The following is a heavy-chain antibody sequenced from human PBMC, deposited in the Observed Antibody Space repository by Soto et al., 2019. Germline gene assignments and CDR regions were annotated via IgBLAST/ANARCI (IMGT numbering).Heavy chain of an antibody. CDR1: GGSISSGGYY. CDR3: AREGSQRDYVTAFDI. Sequence: KPSETLSLTCTVSGGSISSGGYYWSWIRQHPGKGLEWIGYIYYSGSTYYNPSLKSRVTISVDTSKNRFSLKLSSVTAADTAVYYCAREGSQRDYVTAFDIWGQGTMVTVSS. D-gene: IGHD4-17*01. V-gene: IGHV4-31*03. J-gene: IGHJ3*02. CDR2: IYYSGST.